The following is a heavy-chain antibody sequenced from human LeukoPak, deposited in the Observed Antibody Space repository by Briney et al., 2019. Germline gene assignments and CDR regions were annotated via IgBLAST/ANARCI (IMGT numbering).Heavy chain of an antibody. CDR3: ARIGHGYSYGAWDY. Sequence: GGSLRLSCAASGFTFSNHWMHWVRQAPGKGLMWVSRINRGGSRTDYADSVKGRFTISRDDAKNTLYLQLNSLRAEDTAVYYCARIGHGYSYGAWDYWGQGTLVTVSS. CDR2: INRGGSRT. V-gene: IGHV3-74*01. D-gene: IGHD5-18*01. CDR1: GFTFSNHW. J-gene: IGHJ4*02.